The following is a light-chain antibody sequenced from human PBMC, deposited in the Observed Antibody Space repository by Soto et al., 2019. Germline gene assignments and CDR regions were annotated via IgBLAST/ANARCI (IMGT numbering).Light chain of an antibody. CDR2: DAS. Sequence: EIVLTQSPATLSVSPGERVTLSCRASQSVSRYLAWYQQKPGQAPRLLIYDASNRATGIPARFSGSGSGTDYTLTISSLEPEDFAVYHFQQRGTWPWTFGQGTKVESK. CDR1: QSVSRY. J-gene: IGKJ1*01. V-gene: IGKV3-11*01. CDR3: QQRGTWPWT.